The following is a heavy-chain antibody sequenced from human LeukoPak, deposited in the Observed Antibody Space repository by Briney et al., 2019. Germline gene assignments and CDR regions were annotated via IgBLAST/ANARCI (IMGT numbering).Heavy chain of an antibody. CDR2: ISSSSSYI. D-gene: IGHD2-15*01. CDR3: ARDAAFYCSGGSCYSDYFDY. Sequence: PGGSLRPSCAASGFTFSSYSMNWVRPAPGKGLEWVSSISSSSSYIYYADSVKGRFTISRDNAKNSLYLQMNSLRAEDTAVYYCARDAAFYCSGGSCYSDYFDYWGQGTLVTVSS. V-gene: IGHV3-21*01. CDR1: GFTFSSYS. J-gene: IGHJ4*02.